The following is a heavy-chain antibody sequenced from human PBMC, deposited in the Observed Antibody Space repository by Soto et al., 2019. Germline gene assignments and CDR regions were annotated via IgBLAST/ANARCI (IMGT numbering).Heavy chain of an antibody. CDR2: ISGSGGST. CDR1: GITFGSRA. J-gene: IGHJ4*02. V-gene: IGHV3-23*01. CDR3: AKGLEGDSSGYYYGY. D-gene: IGHD3-22*01. Sequence: EVQLLESGGDLIQPGGSLRLSCVASGITFGSRAMSWVRQAPGEGLEWVSTISGSGGSTYYADSVKGRFTISRDNSKNTLYLQMNSLRAEDTAVYYCAKGLEGDSSGYYYGYWGQGTLVTVSS.